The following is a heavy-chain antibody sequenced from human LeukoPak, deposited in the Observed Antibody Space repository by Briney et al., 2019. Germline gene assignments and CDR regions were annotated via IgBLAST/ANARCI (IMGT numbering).Heavy chain of an antibody. Sequence: GGSLRLSCAASGFTFSSYAMSWVRQAPGKGLEWASAISGSGGSTYYADSVKGRFTISRDNSKNTLYLQMNSLRAEDTAVYYCAKDRGRITIFGVATRHTQNNFDYWGQGTLVTVSS. V-gene: IGHV3-23*01. D-gene: IGHD3-3*01. CDR3: AKDRGRITIFGVATRHTQNNFDY. CDR2: ISGSGGST. J-gene: IGHJ4*02. CDR1: GFTFSSYA.